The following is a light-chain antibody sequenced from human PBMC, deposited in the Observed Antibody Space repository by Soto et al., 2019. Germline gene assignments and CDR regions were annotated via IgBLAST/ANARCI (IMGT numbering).Light chain of an antibody. Sequence: DIQMTQSPSSLSASVGDRVTITCRACQSISSYLNCYQQKPGRAPKFLIYAASSLQSVVPSRFGGSGSGTDFTLTISSLQPEDFATYYCQQSYSTPRTSGQGTKVDIK. CDR2: AAS. V-gene: IGKV1-39*01. CDR1: QSISSY. CDR3: QQSYSTPRT. J-gene: IGKJ1*01.